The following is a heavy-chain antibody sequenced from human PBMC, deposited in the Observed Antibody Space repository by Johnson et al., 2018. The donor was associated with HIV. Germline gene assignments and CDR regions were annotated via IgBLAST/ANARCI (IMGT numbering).Heavy chain of an antibody. D-gene: IGHD3-3*01. J-gene: IGHJ3*01. CDR1: GFTVSSNE. CDR2: ISGGST. Sequence: VQLVESRGVLVQPGGSLRLSCAASGFTVSSNEMSWVRQAPGKGLEWVSSISGGSTYYADSRKGRFIISSDNSKNTLHLQMNSLRAEDTAVYYCARDGGYNLWSGWPPGAFDFWGQGTMVTVSS. V-gene: IGHV3-38-3*01. CDR3: ARDGGYNLWSGWPPGAFDF.